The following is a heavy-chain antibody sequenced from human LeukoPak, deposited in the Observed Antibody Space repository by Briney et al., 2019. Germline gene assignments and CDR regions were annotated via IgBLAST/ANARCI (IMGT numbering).Heavy chain of an antibody. CDR3: ARSAAAGTFRSWFDP. CDR1: GFTFSSYA. V-gene: IGHV3-30-3*01. CDR2: ISYDGSNK. J-gene: IGHJ5*02. D-gene: IGHD6-13*01. Sequence: TGGSLRLSCAASGFTFSSYAMHWVRQAPGKGLEWVAVISYDGSNKYYADSVKGRFTISRDNSKNTLYLQMNSLRAEDTAVYYCARSAAAGTFRSWFDPWGQGTLVTVSS.